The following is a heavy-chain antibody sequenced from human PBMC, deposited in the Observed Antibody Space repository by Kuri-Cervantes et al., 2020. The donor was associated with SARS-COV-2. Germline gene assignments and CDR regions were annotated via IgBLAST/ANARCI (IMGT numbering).Heavy chain of an antibody. CDR1: GGSISSSSYY. V-gene: IGHV4-39*01. J-gene: IGHJ3*02. CDR2: IYYSGST. Sequence: SETLSLTCTVSGGSISSSSYYWGWIRQPPGKGLEWIGSIYYSGSTYYNPSLKSRVTISVDTSKNQFSLKLSSVTAADTAVYYCARSVTKDFWSGVDIWGQGTMVTDSS. CDR3: ARSVTKDFWSGVDI. D-gene: IGHD3-3*01.